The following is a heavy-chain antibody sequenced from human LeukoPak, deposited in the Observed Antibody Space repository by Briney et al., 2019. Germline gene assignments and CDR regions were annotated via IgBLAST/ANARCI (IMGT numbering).Heavy chain of an antibody. CDR2: IYYSGST. Sequence: SSETLSLTCTVSGGSISSSSYYWGWIRQPPGKGLEWIGSIYYSGSTYYNPSLKSRVTMSVDTSKNQFSLKLSSVTAADTAVYYCARGSSGWYSIDYWGQGTLVTVSS. J-gene: IGHJ4*02. CDR1: GGSISSSSYY. D-gene: IGHD6-19*01. V-gene: IGHV4-39*07. CDR3: ARGSSGWYSIDY.